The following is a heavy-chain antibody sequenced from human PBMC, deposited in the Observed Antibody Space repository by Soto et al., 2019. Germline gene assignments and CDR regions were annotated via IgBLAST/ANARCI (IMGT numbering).Heavy chain of an antibody. D-gene: IGHD2-15*01. CDR3: ARVNVVLVVATREYYFDY. Sequence: ASVKVSCKASGYTFTDYYMHWVRQAPGQGLEWMGWINPNSGGTNYAQKFQGRVTMTRDTSISTAYMELSRLRSDDTAVYYCARVNVVLVVATREYYFDYWGQGTLVTVS. CDR2: INPNSGGT. J-gene: IGHJ4*02. CDR1: GYTFTDYY. V-gene: IGHV1-2*02.